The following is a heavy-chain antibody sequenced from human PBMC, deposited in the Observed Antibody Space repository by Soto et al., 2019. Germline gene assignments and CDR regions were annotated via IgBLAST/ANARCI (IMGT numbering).Heavy chain of an antibody. Sequence: GGSLRPSCAASGFTVSSNYMSWVRQAPGKGLEWVSVIYSGGSTYYADSVKGRFTISRDNSKNTLYLQMNSLRAEDTAVYYCAKDRTYYYGSGSSMDVWGQGTTVTVSS. CDR2: IYSGGST. CDR1: GFTVSSNY. CDR3: AKDRTYYYGSGSSMDV. D-gene: IGHD3-10*01. V-gene: IGHV3-53*01. J-gene: IGHJ6*02.